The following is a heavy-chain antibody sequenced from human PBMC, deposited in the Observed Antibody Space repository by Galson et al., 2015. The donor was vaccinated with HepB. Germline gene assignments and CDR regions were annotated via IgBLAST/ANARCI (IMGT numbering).Heavy chain of an antibody. V-gene: IGHV1-18*01. J-gene: IGHJ4*02. CDR3: ARDRGATGPYCGGDCYSALDY. CDR2: ISAYNGNT. Sequence: VKVSCKASGYTFTSYGISWVRQAPGQGLEWMGWISAYNGNTNYAQKLQGRVTMTTDTSTSTAYMELRSLRSDDTAVYYCARDRGATGPYCGGDCYSALDYWGQGTLVTVSS. CDR1: GYTFTSYG. D-gene: IGHD2-21*02.